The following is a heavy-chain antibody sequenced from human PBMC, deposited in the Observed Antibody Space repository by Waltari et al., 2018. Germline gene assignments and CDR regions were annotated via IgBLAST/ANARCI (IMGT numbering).Heavy chain of an antibody. CDR2: IYTSGST. CDR3: ARDSSGSYDYYYYMDV. Sequence: QVQLQESGPGLVKPSQTLSLTCTVSGGSISSGSYYWRWIRQPAGKGLEWIGRIYTSGSTNYNPSLKSRVTISVDTSKNQFSLKLSSVTAADTAVYYCARDSSGSYDYYYYMDVWGKGTTVTVSS. D-gene: IGHD1-26*01. J-gene: IGHJ6*03. CDR1: GGSISSGSYY. V-gene: IGHV4-61*02.